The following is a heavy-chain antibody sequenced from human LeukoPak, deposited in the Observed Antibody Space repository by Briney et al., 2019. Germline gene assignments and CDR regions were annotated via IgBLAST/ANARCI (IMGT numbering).Heavy chain of an antibody. CDR1: GYTFSAYA. CDR2: SNAGNGNT. D-gene: IGHD5-12*01. CDR3: ARGGSSGYDFDY. J-gene: IGHJ4*02. Sequence: GASVKVSCKASGYTFSAYAIHWVRQAPGQRPEWMGWSNAGNGNTKYSQEFQGRVTISRDTSASTVYMELYSLRSEDMAVYYCARGGSSGYDFDYWGQGTLVTVSS. V-gene: IGHV1-3*02.